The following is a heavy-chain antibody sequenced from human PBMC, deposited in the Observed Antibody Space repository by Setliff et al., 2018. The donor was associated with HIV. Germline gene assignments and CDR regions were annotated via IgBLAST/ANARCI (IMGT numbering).Heavy chain of an antibody. CDR1: GGSISSSTYY. D-gene: IGHD6-19*01. J-gene: IGHJ4*02. CDR2: IYTSGST. Sequence: PSETLSLTCSVSGGSISSSTYYWGWIRQPPGKGLEWIGHIYTSGSTNYNPSLKSRVTMSVGTSKNQFSLRLTSVTAADTAVYYCASGREAVAGALHFDYWGQGPWSPSPQ. CDR3: ASGREAVAGALHFDY. V-gene: IGHV4-61*05.